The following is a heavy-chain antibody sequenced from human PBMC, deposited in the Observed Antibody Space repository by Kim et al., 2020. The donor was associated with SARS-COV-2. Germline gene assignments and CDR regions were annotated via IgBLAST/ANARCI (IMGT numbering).Heavy chain of an antibody. CDR1: GFIFSNLA. V-gene: IGHV3-23*01. CDR3: GKGHAMDV. Sequence: GGSLRLSCTASGFIFSNLAMSWVRQAPGKGLEWVSVISEDGRSTYFAASVNGRFTISRDNSKNMLFLQMNNLRVEDTAIYYCGKGHAMDVWGQGATGTVS. J-gene: IGHJ6*02. CDR2: ISEDGRST.